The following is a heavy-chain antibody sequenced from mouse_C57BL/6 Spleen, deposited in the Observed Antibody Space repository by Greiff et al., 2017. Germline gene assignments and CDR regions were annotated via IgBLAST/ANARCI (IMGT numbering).Heavy chain of an antibody. J-gene: IGHJ2*01. V-gene: IGHV1-54*01. CDR1: GYAFTNYL. D-gene: IGHD1-3*01. CDR3: ARRRNYSLFGY. Sequence: QVQLKESGAELVRPGTSVKVSCKASGYAFTNYLIEWVKQRPGQGLEWIGGINPGSGGTYYNEKFKGKATLTADKSSSTAYMQLSSLTSEDSAVYFCARRRNYSLFGYWGQGTTLAVSS. CDR2: INPGSGGT.